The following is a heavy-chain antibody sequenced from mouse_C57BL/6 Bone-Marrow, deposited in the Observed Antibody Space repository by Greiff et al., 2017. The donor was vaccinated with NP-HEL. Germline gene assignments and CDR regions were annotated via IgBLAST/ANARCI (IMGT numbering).Heavy chain of an antibody. CDR1: GFTFSSYG. J-gene: IGHJ3*01. V-gene: IGHV5-6*01. CDR3: ARPRAPITTVVARFAY. CDR2: ISSGGSYT. D-gene: IGHD1-1*01. Sequence: EVQLVESGGDLVKPGGSLKLSCAASGFTFSSYGMSWVRQTPDKRLEWVATISSGGSYTYYPASVKGRFTISRDNAKNTLYLQMSSLKSEDTAMYYCARPRAPITTVVARFAYWGQGTLVTVSA.